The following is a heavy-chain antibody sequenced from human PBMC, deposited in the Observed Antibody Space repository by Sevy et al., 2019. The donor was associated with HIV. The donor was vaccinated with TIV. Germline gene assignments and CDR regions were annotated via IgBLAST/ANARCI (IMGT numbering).Heavy chain of an antibody. D-gene: IGHD2-15*01. CDR1: GFTFSSYS. V-gene: IGHV3-48*02. J-gene: IGHJ5*02. Sequence: GGSLRLSCAASGFTFSSYSMNWVRQAPGKGLEWVSYISSSSSTIYYADSVKGRFTISRDNAKNSLYLQMNSLRDEDTAVYYCARVRVLKVVVVVGWFDPWGQGTLVTVSS. CDR3: ARVRVLKVVVVVGWFDP. CDR2: ISSSSSTI.